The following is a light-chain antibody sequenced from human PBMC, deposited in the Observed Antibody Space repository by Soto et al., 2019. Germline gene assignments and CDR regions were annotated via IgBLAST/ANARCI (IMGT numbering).Light chain of an antibody. J-gene: IGKJ4*01. CDR2: DAS. Sequence: NVLTQSPATLSLSPGERATLSCRASQSISNSLGWFQQKPGQAPRLLIDDASNRATGIPARFTGSGSGSDFTLTISSLEPEDFGVYYCRQRYNWPLTFGGGTRWIS. CDR1: QSISNS. CDR3: RQRYNWPLT. V-gene: IGKV3-11*01.